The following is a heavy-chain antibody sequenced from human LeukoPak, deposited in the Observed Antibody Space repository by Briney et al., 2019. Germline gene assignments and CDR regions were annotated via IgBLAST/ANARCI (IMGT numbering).Heavy chain of an antibody. Sequence: AETLSLTCTVSGVSISSYYWSWIRQPPGKGLEWVGCICYSGSTNYNPSLESGVTISVDTSSKQFPLKLSSGTAADTAVDYCSRVGYCSGGSCYSFSNFDYWGQGTLVTVSS. CDR3: SRVGYCSGGSCYSFSNFDY. CDR2: ICYSGST. V-gene: IGHV4-59*01. J-gene: IGHJ4*02. D-gene: IGHD2-15*01. CDR1: GVSISSYY.